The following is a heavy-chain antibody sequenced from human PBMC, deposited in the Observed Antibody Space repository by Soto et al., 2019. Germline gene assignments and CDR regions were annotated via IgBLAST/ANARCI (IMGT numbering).Heavy chain of an antibody. J-gene: IGHJ6*02. V-gene: IGHV4-34*01. CDR1: SGRTYY. CDR2: IYHSGST. D-gene: IGHD5-18*01. CDR3: AGWIQLQQYYYYGMDV. Sequence: SETLSHTCPVGSGRTYYWNWVRQPPGKGLEWIGEIYHSGSTNYNPSLKSRVTISVDKSKNQFSLKLSSVTAADTAVYYCAGWIQLQQYYYYGMDVWGQGTTVTVSS.